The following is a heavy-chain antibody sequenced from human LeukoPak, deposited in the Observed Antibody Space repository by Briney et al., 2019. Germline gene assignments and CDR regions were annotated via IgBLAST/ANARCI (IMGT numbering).Heavy chain of an antibody. D-gene: IGHD7-27*01. Sequence: PGGSLRLSCAASGFTLKTYGMYWVRQAPGKGLEWVAFTRPDADNKYYSDSVGGRFTISRDNPKNTLYLQMNSLRVEDTALYFCAKGVSEWGNLGNWGQGTLVTVSS. CDR2: TRPDADNK. J-gene: IGHJ4*02. V-gene: IGHV3-30*02. CDR1: GFTLKTYG. CDR3: AKGVSEWGNLGN.